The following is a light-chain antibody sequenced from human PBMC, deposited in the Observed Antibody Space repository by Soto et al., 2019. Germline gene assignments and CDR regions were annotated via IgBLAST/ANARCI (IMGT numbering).Light chain of an antibody. CDR2: SNN. J-gene: IGLJ1*01. CDR3: TSFSSSTSLYV. Sequence: QSVLTQPPSASGTPGQRVTISCSGSRSSIGSNTVNWYQHLPGSAPKLLIYSNNHRPSGVPDRFSGSKSGNTASLTISGLQAEDEADYYCTSFSSSTSLYVFGTGTKVTVL. CDR1: RSSIGSNT. V-gene: IGLV1-44*01.